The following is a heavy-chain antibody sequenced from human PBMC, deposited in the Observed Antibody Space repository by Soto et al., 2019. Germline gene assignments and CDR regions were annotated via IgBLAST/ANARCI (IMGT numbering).Heavy chain of an antibody. J-gene: IGHJ4*02. CDR3: AKDGDTAMAWYFDY. CDR1: GFTFRSYG. D-gene: IGHD5-18*01. V-gene: IGHV3-30*18. Sequence: QVQLVESGGGVVQPGRSLRLSCAASGFTFRSYGMHWVRQAPGKGLEWVAVISYDGSNKYYADSVKGRFTISRDNSKNTLYLQMNSLRAEDTAVYYCAKDGDTAMAWYFDYWGQGTLVTVSS. CDR2: ISYDGSNK.